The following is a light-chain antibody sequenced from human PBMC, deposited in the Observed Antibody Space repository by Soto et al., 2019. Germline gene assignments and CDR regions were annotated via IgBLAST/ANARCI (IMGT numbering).Light chain of an antibody. V-gene: IGKV3-15*01. J-gene: IGKJ2*01. Sequence: EIVMTQSPATSVSPGERATLSCRASQSVSGNLAWYQHKPAQAPRLLIYGASTRATGVPARFTGRGSGTEFTLTISSLQSGDFAVYYCLQYNTWPYTFGRGTKLEIK. CDR2: GAS. CDR1: QSVSGN. CDR3: LQYNTWPYT.